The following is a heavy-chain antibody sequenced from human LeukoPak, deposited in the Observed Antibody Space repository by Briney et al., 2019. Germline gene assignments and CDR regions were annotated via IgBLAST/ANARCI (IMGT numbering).Heavy chain of an antibody. CDR3: ARSGGTAAYYYYGMDV. CDR2: IYSGGST. D-gene: IGHD3-16*01. Sequence: GGSLRLSCAASGFTVSSNYMSWVRQAPGKGLGWVSVIYSGGSTYYADSVKGRFTISRDNSKNTLYLQMNSLRAEDTAVYYCARSGGTAAYYYYGMDVWGQGTTVTVSS. CDR1: GFTVSSNY. V-gene: IGHV3-66*01. J-gene: IGHJ6*02.